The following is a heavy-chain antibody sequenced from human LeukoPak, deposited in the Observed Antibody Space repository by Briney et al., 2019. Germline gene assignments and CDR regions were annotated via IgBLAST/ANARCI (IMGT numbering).Heavy chain of an antibody. D-gene: IGHD2-15*01. CDR1: GFTFSNNG. CDR2: ISGSGGWT. Sequence: GGSLRLSCAAPGFTFSNNGMSWVRQAPGKGLEWVSAISGSGGWTYYADSVKGRFTISRDNPKNTLYLQMNSLRAEDTAVCHCAKREDCSGGNCGAFDVWGQGTMVTVSS. V-gene: IGHV3-23*01. J-gene: IGHJ3*01. CDR3: AKREDCSGGNCGAFDV.